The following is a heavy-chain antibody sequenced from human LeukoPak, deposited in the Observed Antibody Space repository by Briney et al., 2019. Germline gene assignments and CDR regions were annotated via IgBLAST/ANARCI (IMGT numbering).Heavy chain of an antibody. D-gene: IGHD3-10*01. J-gene: IGHJ6*02. CDR3: ASPGALYYYYGMDV. V-gene: IGHV1-46*01. CDR1: GYTFTSYD. Sequence: ASVKVSCKASGYTFTSYDINWVRQAPGQGLEWMGIINPSGGSTSYAQKFQGRVTMTRDTSTSTVYMELSSLRSEDTAVYYCASPGALYYYYGMDVWGQGTTVTVSS. CDR2: INPSGGST.